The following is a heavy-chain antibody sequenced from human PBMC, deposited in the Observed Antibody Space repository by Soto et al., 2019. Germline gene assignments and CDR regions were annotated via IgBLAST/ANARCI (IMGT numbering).Heavy chain of an antibody. V-gene: IGHV1-3*01. CDR2: INAGNGNT. CDR3: ARSSSWYLNWFDP. CDR1: GYTFTSYA. J-gene: IGHJ5*02. D-gene: IGHD6-13*01. Sequence: ASVKVSCKASGYTFTSYAIHWVRQAPGQRLEWMGWINAGNGNTNYAQKLQGRVTMTTDTSTSTAYMELRSLRSDDTAVYYCARSSSWYLNWFDPWGQGTLVTVSS.